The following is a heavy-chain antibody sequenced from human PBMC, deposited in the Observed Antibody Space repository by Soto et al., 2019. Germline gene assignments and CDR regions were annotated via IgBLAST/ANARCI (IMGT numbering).Heavy chain of an antibody. D-gene: IGHD3-10*01. CDR2: IYWDDDK. Sequence: QITLKESGPTLVKPTQTLTLTCTFSGFSLRTSEVGVGWVRQPPGKALEWLALIYWDDDKRYSPSLKSRLTIVKDTSNNLVGLIMANMDPVDTGTYYCTHIVYYGSGRGALDVWGQGTTVTVSS. J-gene: IGHJ6*02. CDR1: GFSLRTSEVG. V-gene: IGHV2-5*02. CDR3: THIVYYGSGRGALDV.